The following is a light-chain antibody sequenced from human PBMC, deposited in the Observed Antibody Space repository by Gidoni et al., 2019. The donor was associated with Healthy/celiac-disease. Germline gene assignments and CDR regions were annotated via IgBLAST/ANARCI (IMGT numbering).Light chain of an antibody. CDR1: QSISSS. Sequence: RVTITCRASQSISSSLNWYQQKPGKAPKLLIYAASSLQSGVPSRFSGSGSGTDFTLTISSLQPEDFATYDCQQSYSTPPAWTFGQGTKVEIK. CDR2: AAS. J-gene: IGKJ1*01. CDR3: QQSYSTPPAWT. V-gene: IGKV1-39*01.